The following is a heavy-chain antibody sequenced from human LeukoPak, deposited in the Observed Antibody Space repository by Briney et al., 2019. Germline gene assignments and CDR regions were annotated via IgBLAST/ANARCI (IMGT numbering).Heavy chain of an antibody. Sequence: PGGSLRLSCAASGFTFSSYGMHWVRQAPGKGLEWVAVISYDGSNKYYADSVKGRFTISRDNSKNTLYLQMNSLRAEDTAVYYCAKEGYCSTTSCSRQYFQHWGQGTLVTVSS. V-gene: IGHV3-30*18. CDR1: GFTFSSYG. J-gene: IGHJ1*01. D-gene: IGHD2-2*01. CDR2: ISYDGSNK. CDR3: AKEGYCSTTSCSRQYFQH.